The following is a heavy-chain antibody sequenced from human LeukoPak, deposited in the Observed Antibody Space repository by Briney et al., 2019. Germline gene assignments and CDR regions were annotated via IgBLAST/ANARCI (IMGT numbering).Heavy chain of an antibody. CDR1: GLTFSRYS. J-gene: IGHJ3*01. CDR2: ISTGSSYI. V-gene: IGHV3-21*06. Sequence: KAGGSLRLSCAASGLTFSRYSMNWVRQAPGKGLEWVSSISTGSSYIYYADSLKGRFTISRDNAKNSLYLQMNSLRAEDTAVYYCARMRVGFGRLSGWSAFDVWGQGTLVTVSS. CDR3: ARMRVGFGRLSGWSAFDV. D-gene: IGHD6-19*01.